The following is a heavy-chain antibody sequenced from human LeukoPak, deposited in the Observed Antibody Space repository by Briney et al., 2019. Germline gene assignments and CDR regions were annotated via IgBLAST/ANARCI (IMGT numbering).Heavy chain of an antibody. CDR2: IKEDGSEK. CDR3: ASNLASSFHI. Sequence: GGSLRLSCVASGFIFSSYWMSWVRQTPGKGLEWVANIKEDGSEKYYVDSVKGRFTISRDNAKNSLYLQMNSLRVEDTAIYYCASNLASSFHIWGQEKMVIVSS. CDR1: GFIFSSYW. D-gene: IGHD3-10*01. V-gene: IGHV3-7*01. J-gene: IGHJ3*02.